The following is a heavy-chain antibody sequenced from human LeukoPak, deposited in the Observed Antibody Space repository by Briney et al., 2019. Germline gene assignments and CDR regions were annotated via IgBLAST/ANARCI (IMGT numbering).Heavy chain of an antibody. J-gene: IGHJ4*02. CDR2: IYTSGST. D-gene: IGHD4-23*01. CDR3: AGRTVVFDY. CDR1: GGSISSGSYY. Sequence: SQTLSLTCTVSGGSISSGSYYWSCIRQPAGKGLEWIGRIYTSGSTNYNPSLKSRVTISLDTSKNQFSLKLSSVTAADTAVYYCAGRTVVFDYWGQGTLVTVSS. V-gene: IGHV4-61*02.